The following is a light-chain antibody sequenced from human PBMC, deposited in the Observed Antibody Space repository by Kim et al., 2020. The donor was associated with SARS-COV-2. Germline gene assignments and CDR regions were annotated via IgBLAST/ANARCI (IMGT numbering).Light chain of an antibody. CDR2: LAS. CDR3: QHYSRFPYT. J-gene: IGKJ2*01. V-gene: IGKV1-5*03. Sequence: SASVGDRVTIACRASDNIGTWLAWYQQKPGRAPSLLIYLASTLESGVPSRFSGTGSGTEFSLSITSLQPDDFATYYCQHYSRFPYTFGQGTKLEI. CDR1: DNIGTW.